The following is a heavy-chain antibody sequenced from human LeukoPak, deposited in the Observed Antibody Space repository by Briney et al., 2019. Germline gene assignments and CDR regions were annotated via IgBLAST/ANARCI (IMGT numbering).Heavy chain of an antibody. Sequence: GGSLRLSCTASGLTFSNAWTTWVRQVPGKGLEWVGRIRSMSAGGTVDYAAPVQGRFTISRDDSKNTVYLHMNSLRTEDTAIYYCTKVGVYYYDAWGQGTLVTVSS. CDR1: GLTFSNAW. CDR2: IRSMSAGGTV. J-gene: IGHJ4*02. CDR3: TKVGVYYYDA. V-gene: IGHV3-15*01. D-gene: IGHD2-8*01.